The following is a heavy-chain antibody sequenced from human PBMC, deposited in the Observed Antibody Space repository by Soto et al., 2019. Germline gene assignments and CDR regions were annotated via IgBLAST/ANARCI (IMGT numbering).Heavy chain of an antibody. D-gene: IGHD6-19*01. J-gene: IGHJ4*02. CDR3: ARDRGSGWFVD. CDR2: ISAYNGNT. V-gene: IGHV1-18*01. CDR1: GYAFTNYG. Sequence: ASVKVSCKASGYAFTNYGVSWVRQAPGQGLEWMGWISAYNGNTNYAQNLQGRVALTTDTPTTTAYMELRSLTSDDTAVYYCARDRGSGWFVDWGQGTLVTVSS.